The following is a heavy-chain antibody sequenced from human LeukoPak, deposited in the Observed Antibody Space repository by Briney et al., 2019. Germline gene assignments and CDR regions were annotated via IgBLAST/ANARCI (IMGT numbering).Heavy chain of an antibody. Sequence: GGSLRLSCAASGFTFGSYAMSWVRQAPGKGLEWVSAISGSGGSTYYADSVKGRFTISRDNSKNTLYLQMNSLRAEDTAVYYCAKAQLRYFDWPDYWGQGTLVTVSS. CDR2: ISGSGGST. V-gene: IGHV3-23*01. CDR3: AKAQLRYFDWPDY. D-gene: IGHD3-9*01. J-gene: IGHJ4*02. CDR1: GFTFGSYA.